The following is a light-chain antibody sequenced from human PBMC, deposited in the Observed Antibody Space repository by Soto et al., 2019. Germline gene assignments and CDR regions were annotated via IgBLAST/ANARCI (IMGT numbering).Light chain of an antibody. V-gene: IGKV3-11*01. CDR1: QSVTTY. J-gene: IGKJ5*01. CDR2: DAS. Sequence: EVVLTQSPATLSLSPGERATLSCRASQSVTTYLAWYQHKPGQAPRLLIYDASTRATGIPARFSGSGSGTDFTLTISRLEPQDSAIYYCQQYVISVTFGQGTRLEIK. CDR3: QQYVISVT.